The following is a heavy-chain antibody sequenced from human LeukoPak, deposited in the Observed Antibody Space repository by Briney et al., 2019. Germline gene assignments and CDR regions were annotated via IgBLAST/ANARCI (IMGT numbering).Heavy chain of an antibody. Sequence: GGSLRLSCEASGFTFSTYDMSWVRQVPGKGPEWVAHIKQDASQEYHVDSVKGRFTISRDNAKNSLYLQMNSLRAEDTAVYYCARGVVYPAWSGPHWSDYWGQGALVTASS. CDR3: ARGVVYPAWSGPHWSDY. D-gene: IGHD3-3*01. CDR1: GFTFSTYD. J-gene: IGHJ4*02. V-gene: IGHV3-7*01. CDR2: IKQDASQE.